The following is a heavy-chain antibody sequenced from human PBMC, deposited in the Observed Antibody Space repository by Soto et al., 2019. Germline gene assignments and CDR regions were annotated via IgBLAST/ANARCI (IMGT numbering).Heavy chain of an antibody. J-gene: IGHJ4*02. CDR1: GGSMSSYY. V-gene: IGHV4-59*08. CDR3: ARLQPAGSSDY. CDR2: IYYSGST. Sequence: QVQLQESGPGLVKPSETLSLTCTVSGGSMSSYYWSWIRQSPGKGLEWIGYIYYSGSTNYNPSLKSRVPISVDTSKNQFSLRLSSVTAADTAVYYCARLQPAGSSDYWGQGTLVTVSS. D-gene: IGHD3-10*01.